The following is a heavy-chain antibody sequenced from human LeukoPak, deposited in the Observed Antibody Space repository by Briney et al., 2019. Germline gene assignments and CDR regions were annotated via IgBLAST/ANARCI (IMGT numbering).Heavy chain of an antibody. CDR1: GFTFSSYA. J-gene: IGHJ4*02. CDR3: ARDPYSSSWYRAYYFDY. V-gene: IGHV3-30-3*01. CDR2: ISYDGSNK. Sequence: GRSLRLSCAASGFTFSSYAMHWVRQAPGKGLEWVAVISYDGSNKYYADSVKGRFTISRDNSKNTLYLQMNSLRAEDTAVYYCARDPYSSSWYRAYYFDYWGQGTLVTVSS. D-gene: IGHD6-13*01.